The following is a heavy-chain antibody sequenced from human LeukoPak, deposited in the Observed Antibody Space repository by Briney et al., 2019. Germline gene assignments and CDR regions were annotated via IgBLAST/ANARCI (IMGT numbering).Heavy chain of an antibody. V-gene: IGHV1-2*02. CDR3: ASDIVVVPAAFDI. J-gene: IGHJ3*02. CDR1: GYTFTGYY. CDR2: INPNSGGT. Sequence: ASVKVSCKASGYTFTGYYMHWVRQAPGQGLEWMGWINPNSGGTNYAQKFQGRVTMTRDTSISTAYMELSSLRSEDTAVYYCASDIVVVPAAFDIWGQGTMVTVSS. D-gene: IGHD2-2*01.